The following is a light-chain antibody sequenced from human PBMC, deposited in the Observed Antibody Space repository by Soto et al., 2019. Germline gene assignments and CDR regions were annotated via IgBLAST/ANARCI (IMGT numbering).Light chain of an antibody. CDR1: QSISNW. Sequence: DIQMTQSPSTLSASVGDRVTITCRASQSISNWLAWHQQKSGKAPKLLIYKSSSLESGVPSRFSGSGSGTEFTLTISSLQPDDFATYYCQQYNSYRAFGQGTKVEIK. CDR3: QQYNSYRA. J-gene: IGKJ1*01. V-gene: IGKV1-5*03. CDR2: KSS.